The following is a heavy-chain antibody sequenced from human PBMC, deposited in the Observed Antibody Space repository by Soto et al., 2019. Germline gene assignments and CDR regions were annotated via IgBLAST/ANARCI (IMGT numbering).Heavy chain of an antibody. Sequence: GGSLRLSCAASGFTFSSYAMSWVRQAPGKGLEWVSAISGSGGSTYYADSVEGRFTISRDNSRNTLYLQMNSLRAEDTAVYFCAKMMYSGPSPLAAGYWGQGTLLTVSS. V-gene: IGHV3-23*01. CDR2: ISGSGGST. D-gene: IGHD1-26*01. J-gene: IGHJ4*02. CDR3: AKMMYSGPSPLAAGY. CDR1: GFTFSSYA.